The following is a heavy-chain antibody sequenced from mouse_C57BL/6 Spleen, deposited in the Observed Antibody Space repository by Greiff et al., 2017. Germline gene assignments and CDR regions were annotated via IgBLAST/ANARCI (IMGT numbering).Heavy chain of an antibody. D-gene: IGHD1-1*01. J-gene: IGHJ2*01. V-gene: IGHV1-62-2*01. Sequence: VQLQQSGAELVKPGASVKLSCKASGYTFTEYTIHWVKQRSGQGLEWIGWFYPGSGSIKYNEKFKDKATLTADKSSSTVYMELSRLTSEDSAVYFCARNEEEGSYGSSYGGYFDYWGQGTTLTVAS. CDR3: ARNEEEGSYGSSYGGYFDY. CDR2: FYPGSGSI. CDR1: GYTFTEYT.